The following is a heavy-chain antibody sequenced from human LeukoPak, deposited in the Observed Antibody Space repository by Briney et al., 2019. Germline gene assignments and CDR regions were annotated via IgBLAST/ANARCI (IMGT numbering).Heavy chain of an antibody. Sequence: GGSLRLSCAASGFILTNYAMSWVRQAPGKGLEWVSPISGSGGSTYYADSVKGRFTISRDNSKNTLYLQMNSLRAEDTAVYYCAKGRGLYTYGPWEDWGQGTLVTVSS. CDR1: GFILTNYA. CDR3: AKGRGLYTYGPWED. D-gene: IGHD5-18*01. CDR2: ISGSGGST. J-gene: IGHJ4*02. V-gene: IGHV3-23*01.